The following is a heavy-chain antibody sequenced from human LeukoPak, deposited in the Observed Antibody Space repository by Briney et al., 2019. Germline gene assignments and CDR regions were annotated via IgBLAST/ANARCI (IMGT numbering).Heavy chain of an antibody. V-gene: IGHV3-21*01. J-gene: IGHJ4*02. D-gene: IGHD6-19*01. CDR3: ARDVNPLIAVAGTESIDY. CDR2: ISSSSSYI. Sequence: KSGGSLRLSCAASGFTFSSYSMNWVRQAPGKGLEWVSSISSSSSYIYYADSVKGRFTISRDSAKNSLYLQMNSLRAEDTAVYYCARDVNPLIAVAGTESIDYWGQETLVTVSS. CDR1: GFTFSSYS.